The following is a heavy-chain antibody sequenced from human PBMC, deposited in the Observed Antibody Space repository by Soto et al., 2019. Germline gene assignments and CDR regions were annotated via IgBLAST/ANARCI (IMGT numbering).Heavy chain of an antibody. Sequence: EVQLVESGGGLVQPGGSLRLSCAASGFTFSNYDMHWVRQVTGKGLEWVSGITTAGDTYYPGSVKGRFTISREKAKNSLYLQMNSLSAGDTAVYYCARELRGGSYGRDGWGQGTTVTVSS. CDR2: ITTAGDT. V-gene: IGHV3-13*01. CDR3: ARELRGGSYGRDG. CDR1: GFTFSNYD. J-gene: IGHJ6*02.